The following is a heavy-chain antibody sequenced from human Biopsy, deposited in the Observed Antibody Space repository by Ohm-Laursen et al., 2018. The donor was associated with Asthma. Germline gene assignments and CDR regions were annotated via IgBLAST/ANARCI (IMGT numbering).Heavy chain of an antibody. V-gene: IGHV3-7*01. J-gene: IGHJ6*02. Sequence: SLRLSCTASGFTFGDYWMSWVRQVPGKGLEWVANIKHDGTEKNHVDSLKGRFTISRDNAKNSLYLQMNSLRAEDTAVYYCAKPLNTYNFYAYDVWGQGTTVVVSS. CDR2: IKHDGTEK. CDR3: AKPLNTYNFYAYDV. D-gene: IGHD5/OR15-5a*01. CDR1: GFTFGDYW.